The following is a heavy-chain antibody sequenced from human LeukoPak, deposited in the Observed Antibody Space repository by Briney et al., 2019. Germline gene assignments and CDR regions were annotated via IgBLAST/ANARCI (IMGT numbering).Heavy chain of an antibody. V-gene: IGHV1-46*01. D-gene: IGHD3-22*01. Sequence: ASVKVSCKASGYTFTSYYMHWVRQAPGRGLEWMGIINPSGGSTSYAQKLQGRVTMTTDTSTSTAYMELRSLGSDDTAVYYCARDPNSSGYYYYYGMDVWGQGTTVTVSS. CDR3: ARDPNSSGYYYYYGMDV. J-gene: IGHJ6*02. CDR1: GYTFTSYY. CDR2: INPSGGST.